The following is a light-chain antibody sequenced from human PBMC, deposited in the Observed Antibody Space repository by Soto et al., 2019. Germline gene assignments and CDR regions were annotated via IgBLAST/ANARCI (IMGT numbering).Light chain of an antibody. CDR2: DVS. V-gene: IGLV2-14*01. CDR3: SSYSSSSTLV. Sequence: SALTQPASVSGSPGKSITISCTGTSSDVGGYNYVSWYQQHPGKAPKLMIYDVSNRPSGVSNRSSGSKSGNTASLTISGLQAEDEADYYCSSYSSSSTLVFGGGTKLTVL. CDR1: SSDVGGYNY. J-gene: IGLJ2*01.